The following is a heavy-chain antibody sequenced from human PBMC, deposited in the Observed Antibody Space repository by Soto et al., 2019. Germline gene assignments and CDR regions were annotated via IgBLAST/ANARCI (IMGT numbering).Heavy chain of an antibody. CDR3: ARGPSGSRHMFDS. V-gene: IGHV4-59*01. CDR2: ISYSGST. J-gene: IGHJ4*02. Sequence: QVQLQESGPGLVKPSETLSLTCTVSGGSISSYSWSWIRQPPGKGLEWIGYISYSGSTNYNPSLKSRVTVSVDTSKNPFSLKLSSVTAADTAVYYCARGPSGSRHMFDSWGQGPLGTVSS. D-gene: IGHD6-19*01. CDR1: GGSISSYS.